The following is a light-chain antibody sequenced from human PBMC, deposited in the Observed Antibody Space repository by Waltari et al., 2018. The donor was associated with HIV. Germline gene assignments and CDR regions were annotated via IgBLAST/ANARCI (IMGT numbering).Light chain of an antibody. V-gene: IGLV1-51*01. Sequence: QSVLTQPPSVSAAPGQKVTISCPGSSSNIGQSYVSWYQQVPETAPRLLIYDNDKRPSGIPDRFSGSKSGTSATLGITGLQTGDEADYYCGTWDSSLSAMVFGGGTKLTVL. J-gene: IGLJ2*01. CDR3: GTWDSSLSAMV. CDR1: SSNIGQSY. CDR2: DND.